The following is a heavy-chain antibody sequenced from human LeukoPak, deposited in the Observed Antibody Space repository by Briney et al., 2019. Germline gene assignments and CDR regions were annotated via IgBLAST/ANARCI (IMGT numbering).Heavy chain of an antibody. V-gene: IGHV3-48*01. D-gene: IGHD6-13*01. CDR2: IRSNGAIT. Sequence: SGGSLRLSCAASGFIFSGQSMNWFRQAPGKGLEWISYIRSNGAITYYADSVKGRFTISRDNSKNTLYLQMNSLRAEDTAVYYCAKGRPGYSSSWYRGGYYFDYWGQGTLVTVSS. J-gene: IGHJ4*02. CDR1: GFIFSGQS. CDR3: AKGRPGYSSSWYRGGYYFDY.